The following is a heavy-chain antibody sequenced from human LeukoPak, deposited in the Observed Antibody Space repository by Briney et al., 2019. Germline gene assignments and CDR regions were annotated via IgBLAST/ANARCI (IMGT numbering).Heavy chain of an antibody. V-gene: IGHV1-69*05. CDR3: AREQSGYFQH. J-gene: IGHJ1*01. CDR1: GGTFSSYA. D-gene: IGHD3-10*01. CDR2: IIPIFGTA. Sequence: SVNVSCKASGGTFSSYAISWVRQAPGQGLEWMGGIIPIFGTANYAQKFQGRVTITTDESTSTAYMELSSLRSEDTAVYYCAREQSGYFQHWGQGTLVTVSS.